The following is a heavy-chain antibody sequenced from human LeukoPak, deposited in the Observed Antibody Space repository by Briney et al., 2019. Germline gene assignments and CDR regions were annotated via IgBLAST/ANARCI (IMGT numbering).Heavy chain of an antibody. J-gene: IGHJ5*02. D-gene: IGHD3-22*01. CDR1: CPSISSYY. CDR3: ARDRRAGQSGYWFDP. Sequence: SETQSLTCTVSCPSISSYYGRWTRHPPGEGLEWLGYIYYSGSTYYNPSLKSRVTISADTSKNQFSLELTSVTAADTAVYYCARDRRAGQSGYWFDPWGQGTLVTVSS. CDR2: IYYSGST. V-gene: IGHV4-59*01.